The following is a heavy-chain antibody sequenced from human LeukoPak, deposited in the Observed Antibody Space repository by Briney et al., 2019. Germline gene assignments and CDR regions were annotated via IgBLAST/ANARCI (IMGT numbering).Heavy chain of an antibody. V-gene: IGHV4-31*03. CDR3: ARVVPAAMGNWFDP. J-gene: IGHJ5*02. D-gene: IGHD2-2*01. CDR1: GGSNSSGGYY. CDR2: IYYSGST. Sequence: SETLSLTCTVSGGSNSSGGYYWSWIRQHPGKGLEWIGYIYYSGSTYYNPSLKSRVTISVDTSKNQFSLKLSSVTAAETAVYYCARVVPAAMGNWFDPWGQGTLVTVSS.